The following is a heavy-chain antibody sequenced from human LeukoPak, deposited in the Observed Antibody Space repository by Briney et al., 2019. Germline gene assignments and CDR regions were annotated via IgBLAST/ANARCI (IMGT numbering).Heavy chain of an antibody. J-gene: IGHJ6*03. D-gene: IGHD3-3*01. Sequence: TSQTLSLTCTVSGGSISSGDYYWSWIRQPPGKGLEWIGYIYYSGRTYYNPSLKSRLAITVDTSKNQFSLKLNSVTAADTAVYYCARYYDFLSYMDVWGKGTTVTVSS. CDR2: IYYSGRT. CDR3: ARYYDFLSYMDV. V-gene: IGHV4-30-4*08. CDR1: GGSISSGDYY.